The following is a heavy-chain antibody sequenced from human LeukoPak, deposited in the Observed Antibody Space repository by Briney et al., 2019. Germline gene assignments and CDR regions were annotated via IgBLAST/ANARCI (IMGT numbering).Heavy chain of an antibody. J-gene: IGHJ4*02. CDR1: GGSISRYY. V-gene: IGHV4-59*01. CDR3: ATGVHGIAAAGDYYFDY. D-gene: IGHD6-13*01. CDR2: MYYRGNT. Sequence: SETLSLTCTVSGGSISRYYWSWIRQPPGKGLEWIGYMYYRGNTNCDPSLKSRVTISIDTPNNQFSLKLSSVTAADTAVYYCATGVHGIAAAGDYYFDYWGQGTLVTVSS.